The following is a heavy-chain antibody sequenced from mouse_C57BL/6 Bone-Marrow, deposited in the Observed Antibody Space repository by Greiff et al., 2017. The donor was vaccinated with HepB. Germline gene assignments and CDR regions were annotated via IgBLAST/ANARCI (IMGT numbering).Heavy chain of an antibody. CDR2: IDPSVSYT. V-gene: IGHV1-59*01. D-gene: IGHD2-1*01. CDR1: GYTSTSYW. Sequence: VHLQQPGAELVRPGTSVKLSCKALGYTSTSYWMHWVKQRPGQGLEWIGAIDPSVSYTNYNQKFKVKATLTVDTSASTAYMQLSSLTPEDSAVYYCANCYYGNPWFAYWGQGTRVTVSA. J-gene: IGHJ3*01. CDR3: ANCYYGNPWFAY.